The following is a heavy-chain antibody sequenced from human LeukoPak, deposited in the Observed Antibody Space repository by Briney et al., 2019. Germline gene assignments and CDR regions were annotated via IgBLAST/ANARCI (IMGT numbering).Heavy chain of an antibody. CDR1: GFTFSSWW. Sequence: GGSLRLSCAASGFTFSSWWMNWVRQAPGKGLEWVANIKQDGSEKNCLDSVKGRFTISRDNAKNSLYLQMNSLRAEDTAVYYCARDDWDDDGTLGRDHWGQGTLVTVSS. D-gene: IGHD1-1*01. V-gene: IGHV3-7*01. CDR2: IKQDGSEK. J-gene: IGHJ4*02. CDR3: ARDDWDDDGTLGRDH.